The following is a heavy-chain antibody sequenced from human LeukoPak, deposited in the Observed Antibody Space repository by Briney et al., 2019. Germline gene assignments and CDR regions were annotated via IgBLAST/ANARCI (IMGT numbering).Heavy chain of an antibody. Sequence: GGSLRLSCEASGFSVGTKYMNWVRQAPGKGLEWVSILYSGVDTYYADSVKGRFTISRDNSKNTLFLQMNSLRADGTGVYYCARVGDHYHWYFDLWGRGTRVSVSS. CDR3: ARVGDHYHWYFDL. J-gene: IGHJ2*01. CDR1: GFSVGTKY. CDR2: LYSGVDT. V-gene: IGHV3-53*01. D-gene: IGHD3-10*01.